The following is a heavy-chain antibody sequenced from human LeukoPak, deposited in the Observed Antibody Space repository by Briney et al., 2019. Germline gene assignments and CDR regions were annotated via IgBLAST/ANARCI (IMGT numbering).Heavy chain of an antibody. CDR3: ARGGQQLDY. CDR2: TYYRSKWYN. J-gene: IGHJ4*02. CDR1: GDSVSSNSAA. V-gene: IGHV6-1*01. D-gene: IGHD6-13*01. Sequence: SPTLSLTRAISGDSVSSNSAAWNWLRQSPSRGLEWLGRTYYRSKWYNDYAVSVKSRITINPDTSKNQFSLQLNSVTPEDTAVYFCARGGQQLDYWGQGTLVTVSS.